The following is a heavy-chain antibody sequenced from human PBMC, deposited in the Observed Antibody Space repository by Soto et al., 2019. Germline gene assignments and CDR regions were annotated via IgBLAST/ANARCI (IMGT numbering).Heavy chain of an antibody. CDR2: INWNGGST. J-gene: IGHJ6*02. Sequence: EVQLVESGGGVVRPGGSLRLSCAASGFTFDDYGMSWVRQAPGKGLEWVSGINWNGGSTGYADSVTGRFTISRDNAKNCLYVQMNSLRGEDTALYYCASGIAGATTYGMDVWGQGTTVTVSS. V-gene: IGHV3-20*04. CDR3: ASGIAGATTYGMDV. D-gene: IGHD1-26*01. CDR1: GFTFDDYG.